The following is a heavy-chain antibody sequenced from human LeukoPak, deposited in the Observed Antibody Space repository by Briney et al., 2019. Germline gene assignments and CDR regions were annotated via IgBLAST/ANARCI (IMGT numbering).Heavy chain of an antibody. CDR1: GYTFTGYY. D-gene: IGHD6-6*01. V-gene: IGHV1-2*02. CDR3: AREGLYTSSSDFDY. J-gene: IGHJ4*02. CDR2: LNPKTGDT. Sequence: ASVKVSCKASGYTFTGYYLHWVRQAPGQGLQWMGYLNPKTGDTKYTQNLQGRVTMTRDTSISTAYMELSGLRSDDTAVYYCAREGLYTSSSDFDYWGQGPLVTVPS.